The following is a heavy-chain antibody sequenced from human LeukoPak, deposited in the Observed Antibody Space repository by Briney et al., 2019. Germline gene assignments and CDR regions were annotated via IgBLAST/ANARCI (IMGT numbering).Heavy chain of an antibody. CDR3: AKDDYASYYFDY. Sequence: GGSLRLSCAASGFTFRTYGMDWVRQAPGKGLEWVAFIRYDGINKYYADSVKGRFTISRDNSKNTLYLQMNSLRAEDTAVYYCAKDDYASYYFDYWGQGTLVTVSS. CDR2: IRYDGINK. CDR1: GFTFRTYG. D-gene: IGHD4-17*01. V-gene: IGHV3-30*02. J-gene: IGHJ4*02.